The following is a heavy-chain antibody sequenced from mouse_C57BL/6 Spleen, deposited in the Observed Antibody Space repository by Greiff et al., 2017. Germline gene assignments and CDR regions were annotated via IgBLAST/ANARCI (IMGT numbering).Heavy chain of an antibody. Sequence: EVQLQQSGPELVKPGASVKISCKASGYTFTDYYMNWVKQSHGKSLEWIGDINPNNGGTSYNQKFKGKATLTVDKSSSTAYMELRSLTSEDSAVYYCAGKDRGFAYWGQGTLVTVSA. V-gene: IGHV1-26*01. D-gene: IGHD3-3*01. CDR2: INPNNGGT. CDR3: AGKDRGFAY. J-gene: IGHJ3*01. CDR1: GYTFTDYY.